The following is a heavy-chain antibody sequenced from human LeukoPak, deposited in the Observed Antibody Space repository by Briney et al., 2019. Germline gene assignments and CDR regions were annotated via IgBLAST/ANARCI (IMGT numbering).Heavy chain of an antibody. Sequence: ASVKVSCKASGGTFSSYAISWVRQAPGQGLEWMGGIIPIFGTANYAQNFQGRVTITADKSTSTAYLELSSLRSEDTAVYYCARALNYDFWSGYYDYWGQGTLVTVSS. V-gene: IGHV1-69*06. CDR3: ARALNYDFWSGYYDY. J-gene: IGHJ4*02. D-gene: IGHD3-3*01. CDR2: IIPIFGTA. CDR1: GGTFSSYA.